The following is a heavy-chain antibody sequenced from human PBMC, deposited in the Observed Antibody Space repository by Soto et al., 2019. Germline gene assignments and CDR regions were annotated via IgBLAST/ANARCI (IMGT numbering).Heavy chain of an antibody. Sequence: QVQLVESGGGVVQPGGSLRLSCAASGFTFGRHGMHWVRQAPGKGLEWVAVIGSDGRRASYADSVKGRFTISRDNGQNTLYVHMNSLRAEETAVYYCARDDDYGDNGLDYWGEGTLVTVSS. J-gene: IGHJ4*02. CDR3: ARDDDYGDNGLDY. CDR2: IGSDGRRA. V-gene: IGHV3-33*01. CDR1: GFTFGRHG. D-gene: IGHD4-17*01.